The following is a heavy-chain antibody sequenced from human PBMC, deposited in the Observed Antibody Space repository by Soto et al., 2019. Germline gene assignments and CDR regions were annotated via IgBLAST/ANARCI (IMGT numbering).Heavy chain of an antibody. J-gene: IGHJ6*01. V-gene: IGHV5-51*01. Sequence: PVESLNISCKGSGYSFTSYWIVWVRQMPGKGLEGLGIIYPGDSDTRYSPSFQGQVTISADKSISTAYLQWSSLKSSDTAMYYCARLLSAKSRARDYYYYYGMDVWGQGTPVTVSS. D-gene: IGHD2-2*01. CDR3: ARLLSAKSRARDYYYYYGMDV. CDR1: GYSFTSYW. CDR2: IYPGDSDT.